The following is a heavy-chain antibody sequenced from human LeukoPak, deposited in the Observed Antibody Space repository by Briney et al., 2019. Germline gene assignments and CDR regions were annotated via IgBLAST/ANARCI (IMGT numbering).Heavy chain of an antibody. D-gene: IGHD2-15*01. CDR1: GFTFSSYA. CDR2: ISYDGSNK. Sequence: GGSLRLSCAASGFTFSSYAMHWVRQAPGKGLEWVAVISYDGSNKYYADSVKGRFTISRDNSKNTLYLQMNSLRAEDTAVYYCARDPALRDYFDCWGQGTLVTVSS. V-gene: IGHV3-30*04. J-gene: IGHJ4*02. CDR3: ARDPALRDYFDC.